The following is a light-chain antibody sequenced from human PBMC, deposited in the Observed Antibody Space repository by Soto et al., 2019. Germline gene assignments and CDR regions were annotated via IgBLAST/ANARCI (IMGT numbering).Light chain of an antibody. CDR2: GAS. CDR3: QQYNNWPRT. Sequence: DIPMTQSPSSLSASVGDRVTITCRASQSISTYLHWYQQRPGQAPNLLIYGASNLQSGVPSRFSGSGSGTYFTLTINSLQPEDFAVYYCQQYNNWPRTFGQGTKLEIK. CDR1: QSISTY. V-gene: IGKV1-39*01. J-gene: IGKJ2*01.